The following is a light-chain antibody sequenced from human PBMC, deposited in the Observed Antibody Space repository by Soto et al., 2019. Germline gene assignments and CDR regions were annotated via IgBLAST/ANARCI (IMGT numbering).Light chain of an antibody. V-gene: IGKV1-39*01. CDR3: QQSYSTPMFT. J-gene: IGKJ2*01. CDR2: AAS. CDR1: QSIDTS. Sequence: DLQMTQSPSSLSASIGDRVTITCQSSQSIDTSLNWYQQKPGKAPKLLIYAASSLGAGVPSRFSGSGSSTHFTLTISSLQPEDFATYYCQQSYSTPMFTFGQGTKVAIK.